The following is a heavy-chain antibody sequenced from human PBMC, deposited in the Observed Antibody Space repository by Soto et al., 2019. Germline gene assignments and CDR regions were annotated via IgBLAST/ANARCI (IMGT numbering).Heavy chain of an antibody. CDR3: ARGGELAGWMPFDS. Sequence: QVHLVQSGAEVKKPGSSVKVSCSASGGTFNTYGFNWVRQAPGQGLEWMGGIIPLFGTTTYAQNFHDRVTITADQSTTTASMEMSGLTSEDTAVYFCARGGELAGWMPFDSWGQGTLVTVSS. J-gene: IGHJ4*02. D-gene: IGHD6-19*01. CDR1: GGTFNTYG. CDR2: IIPLFGTT. V-gene: IGHV1-69*01.